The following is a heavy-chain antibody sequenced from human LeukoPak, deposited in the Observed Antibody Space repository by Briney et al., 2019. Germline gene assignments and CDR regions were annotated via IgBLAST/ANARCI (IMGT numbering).Heavy chain of an antibody. D-gene: IGHD2-8*01. CDR2: SIPIFGTA. J-gene: IGHJ4*02. V-gene: IGHV1-69*13. Sequence: SVKVSCKASGGTFSSYAISWVRQAPGQGLEWMGGSIPIFGTANYAQKFQGRVTITADESTSTAYMELSSLRSEDTAVYYCARQPDCTNGVCYTYYFDYWGQGTLVTVSS. CDR3: ARQPDCTNGVCYTYYFDY. CDR1: GGTFSSYA.